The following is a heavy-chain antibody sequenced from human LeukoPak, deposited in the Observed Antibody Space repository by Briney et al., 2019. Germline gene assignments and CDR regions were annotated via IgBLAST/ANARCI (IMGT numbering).Heavy chain of an antibody. V-gene: IGHV3-11*04. CDR2: ISSSGSML. J-gene: IGHJ4*02. Sequence: PGGSLRLSCAVSGFTFSDYYMSWVRQAPGKGLEWVSYISSSGSMLHYADSVEGRFTISRDNAKNSLYLQMSSLRVEDTAVYYCARKQDYGDYLQCFDYWGQGALVTVSS. CDR3: ARKQDYGDYLQCFDY. D-gene: IGHD4-17*01. CDR1: GFTFSDYY.